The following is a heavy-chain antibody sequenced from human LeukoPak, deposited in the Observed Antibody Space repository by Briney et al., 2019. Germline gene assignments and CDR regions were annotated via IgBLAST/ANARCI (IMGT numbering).Heavy chain of an antibody. J-gene: IGHJ2*01. CDR1: GFTYSNYA. CDR3: ARSIAARRGTGYWYFDL. Sequence: GGSLRLSCEASGFTYSNYAMNWVRQAPGKGLEWVSTISSSGVTTYYADSVKGRFTISRDNSKNSLYLQMNSLRAEDTAVYYCARSIAARRGTGYWYFDLWGRGTLVTVSS. D-gene: IGHD6-6*01. CDR2: ISSSGVTT. V-gene: IGHV3-23*01.